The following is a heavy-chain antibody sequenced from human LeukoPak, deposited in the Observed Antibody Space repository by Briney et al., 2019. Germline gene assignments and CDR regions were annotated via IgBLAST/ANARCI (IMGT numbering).Heavy chain of an antibody. J-gene: IGHJ4*02. V-gene: IGHV4-59*01. D-gene: IGHD1/OR15-1a*01. Sequence: WIGYIYYSGSTNYNPSLKSRVTISVDTSKNQFSLKLSSVTAADTAVYYCARAEQSRYFDYWGQGTLVTVSS. CDR3: ARAEQSRYFDY. CDR2: IYYSGST.